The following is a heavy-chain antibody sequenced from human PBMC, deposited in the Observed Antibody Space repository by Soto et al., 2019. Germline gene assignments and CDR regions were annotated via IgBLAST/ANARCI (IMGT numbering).Heavy chain of an antibody. D-gene: IGHD3-9*01. CDR1: GFTFSSYS. Sequence: GGSLRLSCAASGFTFSSYSMNWVRQAPGKGLEWVSYISSSSSTIYYADSVKGRFTISRDNAKNSLYLQMNSLRAEDTAVYYCASSRDHFYDVLTGYTPMYYFDYWGQGTLVPVSS. V-gene: IGHV3-48*01. CDR2: ISSSSSTI. J-gene: IGHJ4*02. CDR3: ASSRDHFYDVLTGYTPMYYFDY.